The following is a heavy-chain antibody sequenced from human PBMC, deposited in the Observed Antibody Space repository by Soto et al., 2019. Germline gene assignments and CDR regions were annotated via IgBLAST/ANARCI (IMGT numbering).Heavy chain of an antibody. CDR2: INVGNGDT. D-gene: IGHD3-16*01. CDR3: ARDQGMLIFGGLMTKVRYYYGMDV. Sequence: QVQLVQSGAEVKKPGASVKVSCKASGYAFTSSPIQWVRQAPGQSLEWVGWINVGNGDTRYSQKFQGRVTITRDTSASTFYMELSSMRSEDTAVYYWARDQGMLIFGGLMTKVRYYYGMDVWGHGTTVTVS. J-gene: IGHJ6*02. V-gene: IGHV1-3*01. CDR1: GYAFTSSP.